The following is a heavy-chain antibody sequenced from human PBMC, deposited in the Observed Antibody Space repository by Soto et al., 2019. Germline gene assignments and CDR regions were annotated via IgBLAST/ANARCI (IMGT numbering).Heavy chain of an antibody. CDR2: IYHSGST. V-gene: IGHV4-38-2*01. Sequence: SETLSLTCDVSGYSISRDYFWGWIRQSPEKGLEWIASIYHSGSTYFNPSVRSRVTMSVDTSKNQVSLKLTSVTAADTPVYYCARGGYSGYDRYYFDYWGQGILVTVPS. D-gene: IGHD5-12*01. CDR1: GYSISRDYF. J-gene: IGHJ4*02. CDR3: ARGGYSGYDRYYFDY.